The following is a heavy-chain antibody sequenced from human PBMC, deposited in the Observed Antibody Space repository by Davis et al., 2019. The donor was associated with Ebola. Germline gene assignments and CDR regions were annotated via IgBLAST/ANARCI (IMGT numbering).Heavy chain of an antibody. V-gene: IGHV1-46*01. Sequence: ASVKVSCKASGYTFTSYYMHWVRQAPGQGLEWMGIINPSGGSTSYAQKFQGRVTMTRDTSTSTVYMELSSLRSEDTAVYYCARGETIFGVVIDYYYYGMDVWGQGTTVTVSS. J-gene: IGHJ6*02. CDR2: INPSGGST. CDR1: GYTFTSYY. CDR3: ARGETIFGVVIDYYYYGMDV. D-gene: IGHD3-3*01.